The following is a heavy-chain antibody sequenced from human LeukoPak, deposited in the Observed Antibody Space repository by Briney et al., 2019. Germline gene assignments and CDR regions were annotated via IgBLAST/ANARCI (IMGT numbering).Heavy chain of an antibody. D-gene: IGHD3-22*01. J-gene: IGHJ4*02. CDR2: IIPIFGTA. CDR1: GGTFSSYA. V-gene: IGHV1-69*13. Sequence: SVKVSCKASGGTFSSYAISWVRQAPGQGLEWMGGIIPIFGTANYAQKFQGRVTITADESTSTAYMELSSLRSEDTAVYYCARGKDPSPSFYYYDSSGYTYYFDYWGQGTLVAVSS. CDR3: ARGKDPSPSFYYYDSSGYTYYFDY.